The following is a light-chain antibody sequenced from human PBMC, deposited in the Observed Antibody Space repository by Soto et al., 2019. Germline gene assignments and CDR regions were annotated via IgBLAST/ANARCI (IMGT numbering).Light chain of an antibody. J-gene: IGLJ1*01. Sequence: SVLTQPASVSGSPGQSITISCTGTCSDVGSYNLVSWYQQHPGKAPKLMIYEGSKRPSGVSNRFSGSKSGNTASLTISGLQAEDEADYYCCSYAGSYVFGTGTKVTVL. V-gene: IGLV2-23*01. CDR2: EGS. CDR1: CSDVGSYNL. CDR3: CSYAGSYV.